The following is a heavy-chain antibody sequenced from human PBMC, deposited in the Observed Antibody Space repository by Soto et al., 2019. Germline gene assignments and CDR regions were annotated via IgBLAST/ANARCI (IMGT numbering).Heavy chain of an antibody. CDR1: GGTFSSST. D-gene: IGHD4-17*01. Sequence: SVKVSCNASGGTFSSSTISLLRQAPGQGLEWMGRIIPILGIANYAQKFQGRVTITADKSTSTAYMELSSLRSEDTAVYYCARVNPTSTTPPIDYWGQGTLVTVSS. CDR3: ARVNPTSTTPPIDY. J-gene: IGHJ4*02. CDR2: IIPILGIA. V-gene: IGHV1-69*02.